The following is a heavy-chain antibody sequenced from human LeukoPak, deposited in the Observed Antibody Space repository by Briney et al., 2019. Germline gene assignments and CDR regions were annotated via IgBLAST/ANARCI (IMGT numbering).Heavy chain of an antibody. D-gene: IGHD5-24*01. Sequence: GGSLRLSCVVSGFTFSSYSMNWVRQAPGKGLEWVSSISSSSSYIYYADSVKGRFTISRDNAKNSLYLQMNSLKAEDTAVYYCARPRGNVEMATIPFDYWGQGTLVTVSS. V-gene: IGHV3-21*01. J-gene: IGHJ4*02. CDR1: GFTFSSYS. CDR3: ARPRGNVEMATIPFDY. CDR2: ISSSSSYI.